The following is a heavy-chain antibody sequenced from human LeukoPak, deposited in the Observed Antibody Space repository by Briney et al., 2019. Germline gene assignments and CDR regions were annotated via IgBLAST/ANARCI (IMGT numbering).Heavy chain of an antibody. D-gene: IGHD1-26*01. CDR1: GYSFTGYY. CDR3: ARDLVVGAATPSFDY. V-gene: IGHV1-2*02. CDR2: INPNSGDT. Sequence: ASVKVSCKASGYSFTGYYIHWVRQAPGQGLEWMEWINPNSGDTNYAQKFQGRVTMTRDTSISTAYMELSRLRSDDTAVYYCARDLVVGAATPSFDYWGQGTLVTVSS. J-gene: IGHJ4*02.